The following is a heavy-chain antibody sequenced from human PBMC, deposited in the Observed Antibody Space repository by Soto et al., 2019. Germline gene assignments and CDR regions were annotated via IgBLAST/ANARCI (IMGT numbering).Heavy chain of an antibody. Sequence: QVQLVESGGGVVQPGRSLRLSCAASGFTFSSYGMHWVRQAPGKGLEWVAVISYDGSNKYYADSVKGRFTISRDNSKNTLYLQMNSLRAEDTAVYYCAKDHRYYDFWRGYYGHGWFDPWAREPWSPSPQ. V-gene: IGHV3-30*18. CDR2: ISYDGSNK. CDR1: GFTFSSYG. D-gene: IGHD3-3*01. CDR3: AKDHRYYDFWRGYYGHGWFDP. J-gene: IGHJ5*02.